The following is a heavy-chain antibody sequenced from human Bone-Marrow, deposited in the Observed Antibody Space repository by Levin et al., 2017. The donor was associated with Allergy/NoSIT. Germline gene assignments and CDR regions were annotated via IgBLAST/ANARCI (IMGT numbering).Heavy chain of an antibody. Sequence: GESLKISCKASGYTFTSYGISWVRQAPGQGLEWMGWISAYNGNTNYAQKLQGRVTMTTDTSTSTAYMELRSLRSDDTAVYYCARHSSGWVFDYWGQGTLVTVSS. CDR3: ARHSSGWVFDY. CDR1: GYTFTSYG. J-gene: IGHJ4*02. D-gene: IGHD6-19*01. CDR2: ISAYNGNT. V-gene: IGHV1-18*01.